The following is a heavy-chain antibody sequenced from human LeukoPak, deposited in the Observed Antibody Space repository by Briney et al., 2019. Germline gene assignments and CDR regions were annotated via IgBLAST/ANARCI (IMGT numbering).Heavy chain of an antibody. CDR3: ARDSGAHYDFWSGYYIGGSNWFDP. J-gene: IGHJ5*02. V-gene: IGHV4-59*01. CDR2: IYYSGST. D-gene: IGHD3-3*01. CDR1: GGSISSYY. Sequence: SETLSLTCTVSGGSISSYYWSWIRQPPGKGLEWIGYIYYSGSTNYNPSLKSRVTISVDTSKNQFSLKLSSVTAADTAVYYCARDSGAHYDFWSGYYIGGSNWFDPWGQGTLVTVSS.